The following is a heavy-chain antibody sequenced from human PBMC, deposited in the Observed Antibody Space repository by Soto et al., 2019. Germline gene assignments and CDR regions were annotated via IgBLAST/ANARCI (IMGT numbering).Heavy chain of an antibody. Sequence: QVQLVQSGAEVKKPGSSVKVSCKASGGTFSSYAISWVRQAPGQGLEWMGGIIPIFGTANYAQKFQGRVTITADESKSTAYMELSSLRSEDTAVYYCARGYYYDSSGYYSNADYFDYWGQGTLVTVSS. CDR1: GGTFSSYA. CDR2: IIPIFGTA. CDR3: ARGYYYDSSGYYSNADYFDY. V-gene: IGHV1-69*01. J-gene: IGHJ4*02. D-gene: IGHD3-22*01.